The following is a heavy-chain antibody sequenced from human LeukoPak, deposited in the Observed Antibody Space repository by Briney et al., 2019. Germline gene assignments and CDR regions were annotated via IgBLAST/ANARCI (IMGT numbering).Heavy chain of an antibody. V-gene: IGHV3-23*01. CDR2: ISGSGGST. CDR1: GFTFSSYA. J-gene: IGHJ6*03. D-gene: IGHD3-10*01. Sequence: RGSLRLSCAASGFTFSSYAMSWVRQAPGKGLEWVSAISGSGGSTYYADSVKGRFTISRDNSKNTLYLQMNSLRAEDTAVYYCVGYGSGSYYNYYMDVWGKGTTVTVSS. CDR3: VGYGSGSYYNYYMDV.